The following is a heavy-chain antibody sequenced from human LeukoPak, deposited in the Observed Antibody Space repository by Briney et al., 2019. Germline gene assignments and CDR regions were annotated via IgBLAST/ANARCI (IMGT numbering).Heavy chain of an antibody. D-gene: IGHD6-6*01. J-gene: IGHJ6*02. Sequence: ASVKVSFKASGYTFTSYGISWVRQAPGQGLEWMGWISTYNGNTNTAQKLQGRVTMTTDTSTSTAYMELRSLRSDDTAVYYCASGKISSSSPAYYYYGMDVWGQGTTVTVSS. CDR3: ASGKISSSSPAYYYYGMDV. V-gene: IGHV1-18*01. CDR1: GYTFTSYG. CDR2: ISTYNGNT.